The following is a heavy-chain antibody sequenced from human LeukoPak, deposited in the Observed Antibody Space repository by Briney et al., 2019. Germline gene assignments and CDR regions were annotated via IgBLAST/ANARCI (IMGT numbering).Heavy chain of an antibody. CDR2: IYSGGST. Sequence: PGGSLRLSCAASGFTVSSNYMSWVRQAPGKGLEWVSVIYSGGSTYYADSVKGRFTISRDNSKNTLYPQMNSLRVEDTAVYYCARKPTSYFDYWGQGTLVTVSS. CDR1: GFTVSSNY. V-gene: IGHV3-66*01. J-gene: IGHJ4*02. CDR3: ARKPTSYFDY.